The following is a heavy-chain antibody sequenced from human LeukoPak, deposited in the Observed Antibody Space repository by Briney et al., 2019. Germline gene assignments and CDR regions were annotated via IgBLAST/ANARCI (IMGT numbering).Heavy chain of an antibody. D-gene: IGHD5-18*01. V-gene: IGHV4-59*01. CDR3: ARVLRYAPRRIQLWLKSSEYYYGMDV. CDR1: GGSISSYY. Sequence: SETLSLTCTVSGGSISSYYWSWIRQPPGKGLEWIGYIYYSGSTNYNPSLKSRVTISVDTSKNQFSLKLSSVTAADTAVYYCARVLRYAPRRIQLWLKSSEYYYGMDVWGQGTTVTVSS. CDR2: IYYSGST. J-gene: IGHJ6*02.